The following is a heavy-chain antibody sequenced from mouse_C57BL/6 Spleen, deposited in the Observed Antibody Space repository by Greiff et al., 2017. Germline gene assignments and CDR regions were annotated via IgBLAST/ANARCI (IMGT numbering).Heavy chain of an antibody. CDR1: GFTFSDYG. J-gene: IGHJ1*03. CDR2: ISSCSSTI. Sequence: EVKLVESGGGLVKPGGSLKLSCAASGFTFSDYGMHWVRQAPETGLEWVAYISSCSSTIYYADTVKGRFTISRDNAKNTLFLQMTSLRSEDTAMYYCAREGYWYFDVWGTGTTVTVSS. V-gene: IGHV5-17*01. CDR3: AREGYWYFDV.